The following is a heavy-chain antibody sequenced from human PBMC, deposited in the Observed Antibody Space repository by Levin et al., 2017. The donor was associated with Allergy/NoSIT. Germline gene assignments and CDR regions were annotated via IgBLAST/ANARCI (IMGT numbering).Heavy chain of an antibody. CDR2: ISYDGSNK. J-gene: IGHJ4*02. D-gene: IGHD6-13*01. CDR1: GFTFSSYD. CDR3: AKARGGIYSSNHHFDF. V-gene: IGHV3-30*18. Sequence: RGESLKISCAASGFTFSSYDMHWVRQAPGKGLEWVAVISYDGSNKYYADSVKGRFTISRDNSKNTLYLQMNSLRAEDTAVFYCAKARGGIYSSNHHFDFWGQGTLLTVSS.